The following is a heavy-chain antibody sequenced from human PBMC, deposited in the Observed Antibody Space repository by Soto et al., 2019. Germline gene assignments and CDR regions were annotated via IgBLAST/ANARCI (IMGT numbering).Heavy chain of an antibody. V-gene: IGHV1-69*13. J-gene: IGHJ4*02. D-gene: IGHD6-13*01. CDR1: VGTFSSYA. CDR3: ASGGRQQLVNFDY. CDR2: IIPIFGTA. Sequence: SVKVSCKASVGTFSSYAISWVRQAPGQGLERKRGIIPIFGTANYAQKFQGRVTITADESTSTTYIKLSSLRTEDTAVYYCASGGRQQLVNFDYWGQGTLVTVSS.